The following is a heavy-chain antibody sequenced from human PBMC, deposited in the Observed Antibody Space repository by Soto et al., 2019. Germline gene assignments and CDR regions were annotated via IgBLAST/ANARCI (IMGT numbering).Heavy chain of an antibody. J-gene: IGHJ4*01. D-gene: IGHD6-19*01. CDR2: IYYHGNT. V-gene: IGHV4-34*01. CDR1: GGSFSGYS. Sequence: SETLSLTCAVYGGSFSGYSWGWIRQPPGKTLEWIGTIYYHGNTYSNPSLKSRVTISVDTSNNQLSLKLRSVTAADTAVYYCARHDGFSSGWIFDYWGHGTLVTVSS. CDR3: ARHDGFSSGWIFDY.